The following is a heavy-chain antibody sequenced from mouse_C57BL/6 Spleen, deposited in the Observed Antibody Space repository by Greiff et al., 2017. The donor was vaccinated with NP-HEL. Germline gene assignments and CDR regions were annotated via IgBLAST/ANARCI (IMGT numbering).Heavy chain of an antibody. V-gene: IGHV14-4*01. Sequence: VQLQQSGAELVRPGASVKLSCTASGFNIKDDYMHWVKQRPEQGLEWIGWIDTENGDTEYASKFQGKATITADTSSNTAYLQLSSLTSEDTAVYYCTTRLGGYWGQGTTLTVSS. CDR2: IDTENGDT. J-gene: IGHJ2*01. CDR1: GFNIKDDY. D-gene: IGHD2-13*01. CDR3: TTRLGGY.